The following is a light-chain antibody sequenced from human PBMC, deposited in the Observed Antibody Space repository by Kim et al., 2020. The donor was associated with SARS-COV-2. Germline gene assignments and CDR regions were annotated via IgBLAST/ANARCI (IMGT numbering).Light chain of an antibody. CDR2: GAS. V-gene: IGKV3-20*01. Sequence: LSPGERATPSCRASQSISGSYLAWYQQRPGQAPRLLIYGASNRATGIPDRFSGRGSGTDFTLTISGLEPEDFAVYFCQQYGRSLTFGGGTKVDIK. J-gene: IGKJ4*01. CDR1: QSISGSY. CDR3: QQYGRSLT.